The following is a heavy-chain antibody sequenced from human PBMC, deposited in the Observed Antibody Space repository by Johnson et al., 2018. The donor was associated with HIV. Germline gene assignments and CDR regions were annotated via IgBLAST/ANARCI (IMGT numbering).Heavy chain of an antibody. D-gene: IGHD1-7*01. J-gene: IGHJ3*01. CDR2: ISGGST. CDR1: GFTVSSNE. Sequence: VQLVESRGVLVQPGGSLRLSCAASGFTVSSNEMSWVRQAPGKGLEWVSSISGGSTYYADSVKGRFTISRDNSKNTLYLQMNSLGAEDTAVYYCAREGAWELRPGALDVWGQGTMVTVSS. CDR3: AREGAWELRPGALDV. V-gene: IGHV3-38-3*01.